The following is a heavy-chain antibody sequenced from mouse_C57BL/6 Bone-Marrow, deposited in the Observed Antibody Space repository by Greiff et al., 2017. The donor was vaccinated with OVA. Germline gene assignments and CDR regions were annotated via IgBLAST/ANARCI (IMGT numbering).Heavy chain of an antibody. CDR2: IYPGDGDT. D-gene: IGHD1-1*01. V-gene: IGHV1-82*01. J-gene: IGHJ1*03. CDR1: GYAFSSSW. CDR3: AADYYGRGWYFDV. Sequence: VQLVESGPELVKPGASVKISCKASGYAFSSSWMNWVKQRPGKGLEWIGRIYPGDGDTNYNGKFKGKATLTADKSSSTAYMQLSSLTSEDSAVYFCAADYYGRGWYFDVWGTGTTVTVSS.